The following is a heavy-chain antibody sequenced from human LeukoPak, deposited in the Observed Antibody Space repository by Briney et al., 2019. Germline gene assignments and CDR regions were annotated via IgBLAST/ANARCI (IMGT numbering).Heavy chain of an antibody. V-gene: IGHV3-48*01. CDR1: GFTFSSYS. Sequence: GGSLRLSCAASGFTFSSYSMNWVRQAPGKGLEWVSYISSSSSTIYYAGSVKGRFTISRDNAKNSLYLQMNSLRAEDTAVYYCARGYSSGFQWGQGTLVTVSS. J-gene: IGHJ4*02. CDR3: ARGYSSGFQ. D-gene: IGHD6-19*01. CDR2: ISSSSSTI.